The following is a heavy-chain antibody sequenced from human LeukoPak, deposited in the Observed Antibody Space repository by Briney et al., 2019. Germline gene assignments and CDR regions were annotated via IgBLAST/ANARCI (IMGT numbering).Heavy chain of an antibody. V-gene: IGHV3-30*03. CDR3: AREGEDVVVTAIPYYYYYYGMDV. J-gene: IGHJ6*04. CDR1: GFTFSSYG. D-gene: IGHD2-21*02. Sequence: GGSLRLSCAASGFTFSSYGMHWVRQAPGKGLEWVAVISFDGSNKYYADSVKGRFTVSRDNSKNTLYLQMNSLRAEDTAVYYCAREGEDVVVTAIPYYYYYYGMDVWGKGTTVTVSS. CDR2: ISFDGSNK.